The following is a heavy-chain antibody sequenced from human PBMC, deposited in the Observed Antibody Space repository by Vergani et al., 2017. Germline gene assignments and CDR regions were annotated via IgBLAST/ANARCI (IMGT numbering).Heavy chain of an antibody. CDR3: ARGKRGYEDY. CDR1: GGSFSGYY. J-gene: IGHJ4*02. CDR2: INHSGST. Sequence: QVQLQQWGAGLLKPSETLSLTCAVYGGSFSGYYWSWIRQPPGKGLEWIGEINHSGSTNYNPSLKSRVTISVDTSKNQFSLKLSPVTAADTAVYYCARGKRGYEDYWGQGTLVTVSS. V-gene: IGHV4-34*01. D-gene: IGHD5-12*01.